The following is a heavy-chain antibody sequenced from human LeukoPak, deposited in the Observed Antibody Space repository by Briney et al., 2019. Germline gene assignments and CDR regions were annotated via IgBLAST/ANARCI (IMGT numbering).Heavy chain of an antibody. CDR3: ARYLNSGPADY. Sequence: GGSLRLSCAASGFTFSSYAMHWVRQAPGKGLEWVANIKGDVSEKYYVDSVRGRFTISRDNAKNSVYLQMDSLRAEDTAVYYCARYLNSGPADYWGQGTLVTVSS. D-gene: IGHD5-12*01. J-gene: IGHJ4*02. CDR1: GFTFSSYA. V-gene: IGHV3-7*01. CDR2: IKGDVSEK.